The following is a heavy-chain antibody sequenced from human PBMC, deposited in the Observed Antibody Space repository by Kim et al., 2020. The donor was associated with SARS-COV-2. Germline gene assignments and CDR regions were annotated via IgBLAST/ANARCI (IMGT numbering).Heavy chain of an antibody. CDR3: ARDYDYYYGMDV. Sequence: ASVKVSCKASGYTFTSYAMHWVRQAPGQRLEWMGWINAGNGNTKYSQKFQGRVTITRDTSASTAYMELSSLRSEDTAVYYCARDYDYYYGMDVWGQGTTVTVSS. V-gene: IGHV1-3*01. CDR1: GYTFTSYA. J-gene: IGHJ6*02. CDR2: INAGNGNT.